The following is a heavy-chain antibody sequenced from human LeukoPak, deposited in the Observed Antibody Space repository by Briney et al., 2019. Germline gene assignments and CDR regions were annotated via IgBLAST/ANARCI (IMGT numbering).Heavy chain of an antibody. CDR2: FSGSGGTT. CDR3: ARGHPSSGYYFHY. CDR1: GCTFTTYA. Sequence: GGSLRLSCAASGCTFTTYAMSWVRQAPGKGLEWVSAFSGSGGTTYYADSVKGRVNTSRDNSKNTLYLQMNSLRAEDTAVYYCARGHPSSGYYFHYWGQGTLVTVSS. D-gene: IGHD3-22*01. V-gene: IGHV3-23*01. J-gene: IGHJ4*02.